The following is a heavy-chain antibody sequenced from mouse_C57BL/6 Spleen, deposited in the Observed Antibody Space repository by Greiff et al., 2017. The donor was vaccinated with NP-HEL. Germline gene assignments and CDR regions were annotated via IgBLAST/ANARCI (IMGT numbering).Heavy chain of an antibody. V-gene: IGHV1-54*01. CDR3: ARSGITHFDV. CDR1: GYAFTNYL. Sequence: QVQLQQSGAELVRPGTSVKVSCKASGYAFTNYLIEWVKQRPGQGLEWIGVINPGSGGTNYNEKFKGKATLTADKSSSTAYMQLSSLTSEDSAVYFCARSGITHFDVWGTGTTVTVSS. D-gene: IGHD1-1*01. J-gene: IGHJ1*03. CDR2: INPGSGGT.